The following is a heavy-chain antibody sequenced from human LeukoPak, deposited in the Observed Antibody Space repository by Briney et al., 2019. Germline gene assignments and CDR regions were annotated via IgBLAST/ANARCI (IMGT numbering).Heavy chain of an antibody. J-gene: IGHJ3*02. V-gene: IGHV6-1*01. D-gene: IGHD2-21*02. CDR2: TYYRSKWYN. Sequence: SQTLSLTCAISGDSVSSNSAAWNWIRQSPSRGLEWLGRTYYRSKWYNDYAVSVKSRITINPDTSKNQFSLKLSSVTAADTAVYYCAAYCGGDCLENAKGSDAFDIWGQGTMVTVSS. CDR1: GDSVSSNSAA. CDR3: AAYCGGDCLENAKGSDAFDI.